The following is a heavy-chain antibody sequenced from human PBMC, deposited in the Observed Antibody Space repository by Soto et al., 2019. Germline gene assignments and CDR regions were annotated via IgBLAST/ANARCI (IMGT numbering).Heavy chain of an antibody. D-gene: IGHD2-2*01. CDR2: IWYDGSNK. J-gene: IGHJ4*02. V-gene: IGHV3-33*01. Sequence: QVQLVESGGGVVQPGRSLRPSCAASGFTFTSYGMHWVRQAPGKGLEWVAVIWYDGSNKYYADSVKGRFTISRDNSKNTLYLQMNSLRAEDTAVYYCASRSPALDYWGQGTLVTVSS. CDR1: GFTFTSYG. CDR3: ASRSPALDY.